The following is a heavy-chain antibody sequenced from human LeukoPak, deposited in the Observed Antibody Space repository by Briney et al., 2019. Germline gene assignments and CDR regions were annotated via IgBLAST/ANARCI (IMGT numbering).Heavy chain of an antibody. CDR2: IIESGAT. CDR1: GESFSGYY. Sequence: SETLSLTCAVYGESFSGYYWTWIRQPPGKGLQWIGEIIESGATKYMSSLKSRVTISIDTSKSQFSLNLTSVTAADTAVYYCARGLASGYPPIPFDYWGQGTPVTVSS. D-gene: IGHD3-3*01. CDR3: ARGLASGYPPIPFDY. J-gene: IGHJ4*02. V-gene: IGHV4-34*12.